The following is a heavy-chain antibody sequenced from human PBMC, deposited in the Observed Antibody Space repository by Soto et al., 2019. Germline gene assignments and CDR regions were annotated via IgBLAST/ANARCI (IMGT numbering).Heavy chain of an antibody. J-gene: IGHJ4*02. Sequence: EVQLVESGGGLVQPGGSLRLSCAASGFTFSSYWMTWVRQAPGKGLEWVANIKQDGSEEYYVDSVKGRFTISRDNAKNSLYLQMTSLRAEDTAVYYCARGAVPTWGSYPLAYLGQGTLVTVSS. CDR2: IKQDGSEE. CDR1: GFTFSSYW. CDR3: ARGAVPTWGSYPLAY. D-gene: IGHD3-16*02. V-gene: IGHV3-7*04.